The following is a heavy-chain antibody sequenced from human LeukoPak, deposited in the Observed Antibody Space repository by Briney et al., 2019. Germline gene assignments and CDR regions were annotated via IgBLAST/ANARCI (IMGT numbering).Heavy chain of an antibody. CDR1: GFTFRRYA. CDR2: INWNGGST. V-gene: IGHV3-20*04. J-gene: IGHJ6*02. Sequence: PGGSLRLSCAASGFTFRRYAMSWVRQAPGKGLEWVSGINWNGGSTGYADSVKGRFTISRDNAKNSLYLQMNSLRAEDTALYYCNGYCSSASCYSDMDVWGQGTTVTVSS. D-gene: IGHD2-2*02. CDR3: NGYCSSASCYSDMDV.